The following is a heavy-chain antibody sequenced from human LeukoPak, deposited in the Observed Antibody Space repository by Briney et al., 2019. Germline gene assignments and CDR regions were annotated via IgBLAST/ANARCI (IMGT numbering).Heavy chain of an antibody. V-gene: IGHV1-8*02. D-gene: IGHD3-22*01. CDR1: GYTFTSYG. Sequence: ASVKVSCKASGYTFTSYGISWVRQATGQGLEWMGWMNPNSGNTGYAQKFQGRVTMTRNTSISTAYMELSSLRSEDTAVYYCATDFAYYYDSSGFETQFDYWGQGTLVTVSS. CDR2: MNPNSGNT. CDR3: ATDFAYYYDSSGFETQFDY. J-gene: IGHJ4*02.